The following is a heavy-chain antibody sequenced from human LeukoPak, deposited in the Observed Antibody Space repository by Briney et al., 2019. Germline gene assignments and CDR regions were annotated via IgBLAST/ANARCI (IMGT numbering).Heavy chain of an antibody. D-gene: IGHD3-16*01. Sequence: PSETLSLTCTVSGGSISSYYWNWIRQPPGKGLEWIGYIYYSGSTNYNPSLKGRVTISLDTSKNQFSLSLTSVTAADTAVYYCARFTPQGYGWGGYNRFDPWGRGTLVTVSS. CDR2: IYYSGST. CDR1: GGSISSYY. J-gene: IGHJ5*02. CDR3: ARFTPQGYGWGGYNRFDP. V-gene: IGHV4-59*01.